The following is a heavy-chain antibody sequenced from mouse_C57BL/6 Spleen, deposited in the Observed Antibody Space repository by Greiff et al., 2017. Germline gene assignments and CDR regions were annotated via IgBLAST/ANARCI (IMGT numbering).Heavy chain of an antibody. Sequence: VMLVESGPGLVQPSQSLSITCTVSGFSLTSYGVHWVRQSPGKGLEWLGVIWRGGSTDYNAAFMSRLSITKDNSKSQVFFKMNSLQADDTAIYYCAKETIVTTDYAMDYWGQGTSVTVSS. CDR1: GFSLTSYG. V-gene: IGHV2-5*01. D-gene: IGHD2-5*01. CDR3: AKETIVTTDYAMDY. J-gene: IGHJ4*01. CDR2: IWRGGST.